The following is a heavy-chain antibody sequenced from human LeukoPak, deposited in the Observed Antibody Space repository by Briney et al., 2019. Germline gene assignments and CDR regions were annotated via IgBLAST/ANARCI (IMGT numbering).Heavy chain of an antibody. CDR1: GGSISSGGYY. CDR3: ASLDCSSTSCPFDY. Sequence: PSETLSLTCTVSGGSISSGGYYWSWIRQHPGKGLEWIGYIYYSGSTYYNPSLKSRVTISVDTSKNQFSLKLSSVTAADTAVYYCASLDCSSTSCPFDYWGQGTLVTVPS. V-gene: IGHV4-31*03. J-gene: IGHJ4*02. D-gene: IGHD2-2*01. CDR2: IYYSGST.